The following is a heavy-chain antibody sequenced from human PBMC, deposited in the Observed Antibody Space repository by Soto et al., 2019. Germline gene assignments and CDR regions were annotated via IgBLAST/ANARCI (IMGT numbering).Heavy chain of an antibody. D-gene: IGHD3-22*01. J-gene: IGHJ4*02. Sequence: SETLSLTCTVSGGSISSGGYYWSWIRQHPGKGLEWIGYIYYSGSTYYNPSLKSRVTISVDTSKNQFSLKLSSVTAADTAVYYCARAYYYDSSGYAIPGFDYWGRGTLVTVS. CDR3: ARAYYYDSSGYAIPGFDY. V-gene: IGHV4-31*03. CDR2: IYYSGST. CDR1: GGSISSGGYY.